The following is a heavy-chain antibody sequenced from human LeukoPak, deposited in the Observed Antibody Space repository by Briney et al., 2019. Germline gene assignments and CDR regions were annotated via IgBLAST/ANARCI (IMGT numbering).Heavy chain of an antibody. D-gene: IGHD2-15*01. Sequence: GGSLRLSCAASGFTFSSYAMHWVRQAPGKGLEWVAVISYDGSNKYYADSVKGRFTISRDNSKNTLYLQMNSLRAEDTAVYYCARECGGSGYYFDYWGQGTLVTASS. CDR2: ISYDGSNK. CDR3: ARECGGSGYYFDY. J-gene: IGHJ4*02. V-gene: IGHV3-30-3*01. CDR1: GFTFSSYA.